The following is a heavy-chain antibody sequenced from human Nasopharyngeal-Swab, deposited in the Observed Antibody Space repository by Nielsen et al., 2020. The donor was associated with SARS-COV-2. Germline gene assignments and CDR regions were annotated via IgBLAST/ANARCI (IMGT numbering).Heavy chain of an antibody. V-gene: IGHV3-21*01. CDR2: ISSSSSYI. CDR1: GFSFSSYS. CDR3: ARDLFYYYDSSGYL. Sequence: TLSLAWAAAGFSFSSYSMNWVRQAPGKGLEWVSSISSSSSYIYYADSVKGRFTISRDNAKNSLYLQMNSLRAEDTAVYYCARDLFYYYDSSGYLGGQGTLVTVSS. D-gene: IGHD3-22*01. J-gene: IGHJ4*02.